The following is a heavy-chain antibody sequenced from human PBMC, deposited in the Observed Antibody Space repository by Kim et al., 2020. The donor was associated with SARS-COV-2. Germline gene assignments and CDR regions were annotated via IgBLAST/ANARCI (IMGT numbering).Heavy chain of an antibody. CDR2: INPNSGGT. CDR3: ARALAEQWLVSLSEVIWFDP. Sequence: ASVKVSCKASGYTFTGYYMHWVRQAPGQGLEWMGRINPNSGGTNYAQKFQGRVTMTRDTSISTAYMELSRLRSDDTAVYYCARALAEQWLVSLSEVIWFDPWGQGTLVTVSS. J-gene: IGHJ5*02. V-gene: IGHV1-2*06. D-gene: IGHD6-19*01. CDR1: GYTFTGYY.